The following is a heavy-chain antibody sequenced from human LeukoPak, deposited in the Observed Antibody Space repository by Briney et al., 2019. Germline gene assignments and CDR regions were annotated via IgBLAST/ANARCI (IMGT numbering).Heavy chain of an antibody. Sequence: ASVKVSCRASGYTFTSYYMHWVRQAPGQGLEWMGIINPSGGSTSYAQKFQGRVTMTRDTSTSTVYMELSSLRSEDTAVYYCARAEGGELGGFDPWGQXTXVTVSS. V-gene: IGHV1-46*01. CDR2: INPSGGST. D-gene: IGHD3-16*01. CDR3: ARAEGGELGGFDP. CDR1: GYTFTSYY. J-gene: IGHJ5*02.